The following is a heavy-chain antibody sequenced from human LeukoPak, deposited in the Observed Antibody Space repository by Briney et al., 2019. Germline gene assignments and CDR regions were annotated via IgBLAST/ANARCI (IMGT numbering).Heavy chain of an antibody. Sequence: GGSLRLSCATSGFTFNNYALHWVRQAPGKGLEWVSGISWNSGSIGYADSVKGRFTISRDNAKNSLYLQMNSLRAEDTALYYCAKDITPSPVGARGGNAFDIWGQGTMVAVSS. CDR1: GFTFNNYA. V-gene: IGHV3-9*01. D-gene: IGHD1-26*01. J-gene: IGHJ3*02. CDR3: AKDITPSPVGARGGNAFDI. CDR2: ISWNSGSI.